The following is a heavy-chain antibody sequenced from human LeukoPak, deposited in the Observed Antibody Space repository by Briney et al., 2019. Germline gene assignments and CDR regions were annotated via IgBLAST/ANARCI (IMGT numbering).Heavy chain of an antibody. Sequence: GGSLRLSCAASGFTFSNYAMSWVRQAPGKGLEWVSALSGSGGSAYYADSVKGRFTISRDNSKNTLYLQMNSLRAEDTAVYYCARSYYDFWSGYYNSYYYGMDVWGQGTTVTVSS. J-gene: IGHJ6*02. V-gene: IGHV3-23*01. CDR1: GFTFSNYA. D-gene: IGHD3-3*01. CDR3: ARSYYDFWSGYYNSYYYGMDV. CDR2: LSGSGGSA.